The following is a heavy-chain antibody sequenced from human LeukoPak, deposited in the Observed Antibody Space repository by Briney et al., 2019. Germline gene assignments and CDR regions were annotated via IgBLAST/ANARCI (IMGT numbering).Heavy chain of an antibody. CDR3: TRDVDRWFGELLIDY. J-gene: IGHJ4*02. V-gene: IGHV3-49*03. CDR2: IRSKAYGGIP. CDR1: GFPFDDYA. D-gene: IGHD3-10*01. Sequence: GGSLRLPCTVCGFPFDDYAMRWFRQAPGKGLEWVGFIRSKAYGGIPGYAASVKGRFTISRDDSKSIAYMQMNNLTPDVTVVYSCTRDVDRWFGELLIDYWGQGTLVTVSS.